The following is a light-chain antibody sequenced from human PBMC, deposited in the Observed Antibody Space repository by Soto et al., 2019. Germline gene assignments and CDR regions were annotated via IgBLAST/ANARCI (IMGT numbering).Light chain of an antibody. V-gene: IGLV2-14*01. CDR3: SSYTSSSTPYA. CDR2: EVS. J-gene: IGLJ1*01. Sequence: QSVLTQPGSVSGSPGQSITISCTGTSSDVGGYNYVSWYQQHPGKAPKLMIYEVSNRPSGVSNRFSGSKSGNTASLTISGLQAEDEADYSCSSYTSSSTPYALRNGIKVTAL. CDR1: SSDVGGYNY.